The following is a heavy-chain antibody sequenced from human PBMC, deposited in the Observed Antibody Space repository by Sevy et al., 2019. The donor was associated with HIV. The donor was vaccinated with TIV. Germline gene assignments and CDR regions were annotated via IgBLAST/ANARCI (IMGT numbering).Heavy chain of an antibody. D-gene: IGHD3-10*01. CDR2: ISGSGGST. Sequence: GGSLRLSCAASGFTFSNYAMSWVRQAPGKGLEWVSAISGSGGSTYYADSVKGRFTISRDNSKNTLYLRINSLRAEDTAVYYCAKDPGPRGYYYGMDVWGQGTTVTVSS. J-gene: IGHJ6*02. CDR3: AKDPGPRGYYYGMDV. V-gene: IGHV3-23*01. CDR1: GFTFSNYA.